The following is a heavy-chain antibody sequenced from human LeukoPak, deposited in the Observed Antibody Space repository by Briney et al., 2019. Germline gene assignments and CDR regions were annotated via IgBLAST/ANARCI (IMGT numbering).Heavy chain of an antibody. CDR1: GFTFSSYG. CDR3: AKDFYGDYGLFDY. J-gene: IGHJ4*02. D-gene: IGHD4-17*01. CDR2: IWYDGSNK. Sequence: GRSLRLSCAASGFTFSSYGMHWVRQAPGKGREWVAVIWYDGSNKYYADSVKGRFTISRDNSKNTLYLQMNSLRAEDTAVYYCAKDFYGDYGLFDYWGQGTLVTVSS. V-gene: IGHV3-33*06.